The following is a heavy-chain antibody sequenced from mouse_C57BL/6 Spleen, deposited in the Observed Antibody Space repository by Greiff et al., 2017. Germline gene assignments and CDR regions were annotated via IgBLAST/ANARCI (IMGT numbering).Heavy chain of an antibody. CDR3: ARGRSHYAMDY. CDR1: AYPFTAYW. V-gene: IGHV1-55*01. Sequence: VHLQHPGPELLKPGPSVRMSSKPSAYPFTAYWITWVKRSPGQGLGWIGVINPGSGGTNYNKKFKGKAALTVDTSSSTAYMQLGSLTSEDSAVYYCARGRSHYAMDYWGQGTSVTVSS. J-gene: IGHJ4*01. CDR2: INPGSGGT.